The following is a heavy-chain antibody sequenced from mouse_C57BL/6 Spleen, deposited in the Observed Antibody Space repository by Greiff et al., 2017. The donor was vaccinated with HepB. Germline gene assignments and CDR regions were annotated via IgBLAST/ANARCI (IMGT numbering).Heavy chain of an antibody. Sequence: EVKLQESGGGLVKPGGSLKLSCAASGFTFSSYAMSWVRQTPEKRLEWVATISDGGSYTYYPDNVKGRFTISRDNAKNNLYLQMSHLKSEDTAMYYCARDSGSSSYYFDYWGQGTTLTVSS. V-gene: IGHV5-4*01. CDR3: ARDSGSSSYYFDY. CDR2: ISDGGSYT. D-gene: IGHD1-1*01. J-gene: IGHJ2*01. CDR1: GFTFSSYA.